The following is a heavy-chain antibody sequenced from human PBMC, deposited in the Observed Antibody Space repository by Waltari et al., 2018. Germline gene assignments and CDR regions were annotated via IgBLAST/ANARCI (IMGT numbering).Heavy chain of an antibody. Sequence: QVQLVQSGAEVKKPGSSVKVSCMASGGTFSSYAISWVRQAPGQGLEWMGGIIPIFGTANYAQKFQGRVTITTDESTSTAYMELSSVRSEDTAVYYCARGAYSSSSSHPTIDYWGQGTLVTVSS. J-gene: IGHJ4*02. CDR1: GGTFSSYA. D-gene: IGHD6-13*01. V-gene: IGHV1-69*05. CDR3: ARGAYSSSSSHPTIDY. CDR2: IIPIFGTA.